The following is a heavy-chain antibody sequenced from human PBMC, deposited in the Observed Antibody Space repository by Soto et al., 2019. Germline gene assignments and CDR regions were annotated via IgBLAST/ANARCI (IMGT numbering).Heavy chain of an antibody. D-gene: IGHD4-4*01. CDR3: ARGPMTTVTPMYYFDY. V-gene: IGHV3-11*06. CDR2: ISSSSSYT. Sequence: GGSLRLSCAASGFTFSDYYMGWIRQAPGKGLEWVSYISSSSSYTYYADSVKGRFTISRDNAKNSLYLQMNSLRAEDTAVYYCARGPMTTVTPMYYFDYWGQGTLVTVSS. J-gene: IGHJ4*02. CDR1: GFTFSDYY.